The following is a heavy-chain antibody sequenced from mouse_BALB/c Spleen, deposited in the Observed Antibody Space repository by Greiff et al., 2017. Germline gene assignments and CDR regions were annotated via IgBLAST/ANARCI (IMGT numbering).Heavy chain of an antibody. V-gene: IGHV1-15*01. D-gene: IGHD2-2*01. Sequence: VKLQESGAELVRPGASVTLSCKASGYTFTDYEMHWVKQTPVHGLEWIGAIDPETGGTAYNQKFKGKATLTADKSSSTAYMELRSLTSEDSAVYYCTRRRGYDLYYYAMDYWGQGTSVTVSS. J-gene: IGHJ4*01. CDR2: IDPETGGT. CDR1: GYTFTDYE. CDR3: TRRRGYDLYYYAMDY.